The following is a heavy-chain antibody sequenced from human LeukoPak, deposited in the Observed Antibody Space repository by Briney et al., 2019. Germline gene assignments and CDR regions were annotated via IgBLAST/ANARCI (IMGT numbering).Heavy chain of an antibody. CDR1: GFTFSSYS. D-gene: IGHD3-22*01. J-gene: IGHJ4*02. CDR2: ISSSSSTI. Sequence: PGGSLRLSCAASGFTFSSYSMNWVRQAPGKGLEWVSYISSSSSTIYYADSVKGRFTISRDNSKNTLFLQMNSLRAEDTAVYYCAKAGRGAGIRITMIVVVDPDYWGQGTLVTV. V-gene: IGHV3-48*01. CDR3: AKAGRGAGIRITMIVVVDPDY.